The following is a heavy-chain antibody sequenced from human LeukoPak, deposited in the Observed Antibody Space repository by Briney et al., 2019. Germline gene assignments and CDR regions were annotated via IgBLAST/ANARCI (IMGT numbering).Heavy chain of an antibody. D-gene: IGHD6-13*01. CDR2: IYTSGST. Sequence: PSETLSLTCTVSGGSISSYYWSWIRQPAGKGLEWIGRIYTSGSTNYNPSLKSRVTMSVDTSKNQFSLKLSSVTAADTAVYYCARDRQQLVPSYFDYWGQGTLVTVSS. CDR1: GGSISSYY. V-gene: IGHV4-4*07. CDR3: ARDRQQLVPSYFDY. J-gene: IGHJ4*02.